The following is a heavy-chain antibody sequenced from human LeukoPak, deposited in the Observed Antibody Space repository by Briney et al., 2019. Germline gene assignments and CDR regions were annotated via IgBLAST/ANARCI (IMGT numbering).Heavy chain of an antibody. Sequence: ASVKVSCKASGYTFTSYDINWVRQATGQGLEWMGWISAYNGNTNYAQKLQGRVTMTTDTSTSTAYMELRSLRSDDTAVYYCARDSSGWIENFDYWGQGTLVTVSS. CDR3: ARDSSGWIENFDY. CDR2: ISAYNGNT. CDR1: GYTFTSYD. D-gene: IGHD6-19*01. V-gene: IGHV1-18*01. J-gene: IGHJ4*02.